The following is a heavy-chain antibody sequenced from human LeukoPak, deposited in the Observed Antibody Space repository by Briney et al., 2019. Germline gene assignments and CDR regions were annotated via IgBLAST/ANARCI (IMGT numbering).Heavy chain of an antibody. D-gene: IGHD4-23*01. CDR2: FDPEDGET. Sequence: ASVRVSCKVSGYTLTELSMHWVRQAPGKGLEWMGGFDPEDGETIYAQKFQGRVTMTEDTSTDTAYMELSSLRSEDTAVYYCATGPVVTLSIPYWGQGTLVTVAS. V-gene: IGHV1-24*01. CDR3: ATGPVVTLSIPY. CDR1: GYTLTELS. J-gene: IGHJ4*02.